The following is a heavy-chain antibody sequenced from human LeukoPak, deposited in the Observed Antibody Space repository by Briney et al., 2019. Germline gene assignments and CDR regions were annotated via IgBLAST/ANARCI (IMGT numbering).Heavy chain of an antibody. CDR3: ARDGDLGGTIAVAGRYYYYYGMDV. CDR2: INPNSGGT. J-gene: IGHJ6*02. V-gene: IGHV1-2*02. D-gene: IGHD6-19*01. Sequence: GASVKVSCKASGYTFTGYYMHWVRQAPGQGLEWMGWINPNSGGTNYAQKFQGRVTMTRDTSISTAYMDLSRLRSDDTAVYYCARDGDLGGTIAVAGRYYYYYGMDVWGQATTVTVSS. CDR1: GYTFTGYY.